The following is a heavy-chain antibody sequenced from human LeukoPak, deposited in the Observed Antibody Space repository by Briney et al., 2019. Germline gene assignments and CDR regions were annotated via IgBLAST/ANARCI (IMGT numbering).Heavy chain of an antibody. V-gene: IGHV4-59*12. CDR2: IYYSGST. D-gene: IGHD1-26*01. CDR1: GGSISSYY. Sequence: SETLSLTCTVSGGSISSYYWSWIRQPPGKGLEWIGYIYYSGSTNCNPSLKSRVTMSVDTSKNQFSLKLSSVTAADTAVYYCAREGGSYSFDYWGQGTLVTVSS. CDR3: AREGGSYSFDY. J-gene: IGHJ4*02.